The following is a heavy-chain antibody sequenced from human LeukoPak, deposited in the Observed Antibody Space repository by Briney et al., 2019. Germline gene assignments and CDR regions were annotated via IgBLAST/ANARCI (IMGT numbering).Heavy chain of an antibody. Sequence: LPGGSLRLSCAASGFTVSSNYMSWVRQAPGKGLEWVSLIYSGGNTYYADSVKGRFTISRDNSKDTLYLQMNSLRAEDTAVYYCARDRFGTGRVWGQGTLVTVSS. V-gene: IGHV3-66*01. CDR2: IYSGGNT. J-gene: IGHJ4*02. CDR1: GFTVSSNY. D-gene: IGHD3-10*01. CDR3: ARDRFGTGRV.